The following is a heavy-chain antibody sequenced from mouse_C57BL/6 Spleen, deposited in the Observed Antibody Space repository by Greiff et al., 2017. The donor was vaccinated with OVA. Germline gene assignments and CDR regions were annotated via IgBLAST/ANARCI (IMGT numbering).Heavy chain of an antibody. CDR2: IYPRSGNT. CDR1: GYTFTSYG. Sequence: VKLQESGAELARPGASVKLSCKASGYTFTSYGISWVKQRTGQGLEWIGEIYPRSGNTYYNEKFKGKATLTADKSSSTAYMELRSLTSEDSAVYVCARSTAQAPYYYAMDYWGQGTSVTVSS. V-gene: IGHV1-81*01. D-gene: IGHD3-2*02. CDR3: ARSTAQAPYYYAMDY. J-gene: IGHJ4*01.